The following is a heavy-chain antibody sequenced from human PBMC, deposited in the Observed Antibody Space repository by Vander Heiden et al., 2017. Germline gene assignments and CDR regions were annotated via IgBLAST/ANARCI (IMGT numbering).Heavy chain of an antibody. CDR2: IKSKTDGGTT. CDR3: TTDVDTAMVIDY. Sequence: EVQLVESGGGLVKPGGSLRLSCAASGFTFSNAWMSWVRQAPGKGLEWVGRIKSKTDGGTTDYASPVKGRFTISRDDSKNTLYLQMNSLKTEDTAVYYCTTDVDTAMVIDYWGQGTLVTVSS. CDR1: GFTFSNAW. V-gene: IGHV3-15*01. D-gene: IGHD5-18*01. J-gene: IGHJ4*02.